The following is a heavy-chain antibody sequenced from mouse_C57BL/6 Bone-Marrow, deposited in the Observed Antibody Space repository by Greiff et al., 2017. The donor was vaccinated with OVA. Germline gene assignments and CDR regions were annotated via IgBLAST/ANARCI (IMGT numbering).Heavy chain of an antibody. CDR1: GFTFSSYA. CDR2: LSDGGSYT. Sequence: DVKLVESGGGLVKPGGSLKLSCAASGFTFSSYAMSWVRQTPEKRLEWVATLSDGGSYTYYPDNVKGRFTISRDNAKNNLYLQMSHLKSEDTAMYYCARDPHYYGSSPWYFDVWGTGTTVTVSS. J-gene: IGHJ1*03. D-gene: IGHD1-1*01. CDR3: ARDPHYYGSSPWYFDV. V-gene: IGHV5-4*01.